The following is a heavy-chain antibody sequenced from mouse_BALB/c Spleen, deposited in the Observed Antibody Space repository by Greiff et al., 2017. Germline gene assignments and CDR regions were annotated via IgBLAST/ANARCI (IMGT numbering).Heavy chain of an antibody. D-gene: IGHD1-1*01. Sequence: EVMLVESGGGLVKPGGSLKLSCAASGFTFSSYAMSWVRQTPEKRLEWVASISSGGSTYYPDSVKGRFTISRDNARNILYLQMSSLRSEDTAMYYCARRGYGSSYLYYFDYWGQGTTLTVSS. J-gene: IGHJ2*01. V-gene: IGHV5-6-5*01. CDR3: ARRGYGSSYLYYFDY. CDR2: ISSGGST. CDR1: GFTFSSYA.